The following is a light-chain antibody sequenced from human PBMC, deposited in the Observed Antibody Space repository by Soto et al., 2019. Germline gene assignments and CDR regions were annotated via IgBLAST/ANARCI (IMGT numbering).Light chain of an antibody. CDR1: QSVKSSY. CDR3: QQYNNWPMWT. Sequence: EIVLTQSPGTLSLSPGERATLPCRASQSVKSSYLAWYQHKPGQAPRLLIYGASTRATGIPARFSGSGSGTEFTLTINSLQSEDFAVYYCQQYNNWPMWTFGQGTKVDI. J-gene: IGKJ1*01. CDR2: GAS. V-gene: IGKV3-15*01.